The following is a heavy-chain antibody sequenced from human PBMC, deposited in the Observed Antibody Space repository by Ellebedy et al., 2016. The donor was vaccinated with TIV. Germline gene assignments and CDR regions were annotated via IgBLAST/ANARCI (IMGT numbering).Heavy chain of an antibody. Sequence: PGGSLRLSCAASGFTFSDYYMSWIRQAPGKGLEWVSYISSSSSYTNYADSVKGRFTIARDNAKNSLYLQMNSLRAEDTAVYYCARVPILDYYDSSGYFDPWGQGTLVTVSS. D-gene: IGHD3-22*01. CDR1: GFTFSDYY. V-gene: IGHV3-11*06. CDR2: ISSSSSYT. CDR3: ARVPILDYYDSSGYFDP. J-gene: IGHJ5*02.